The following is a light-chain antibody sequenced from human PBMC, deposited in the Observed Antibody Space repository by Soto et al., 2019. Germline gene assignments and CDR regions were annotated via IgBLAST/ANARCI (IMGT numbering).Light chain of an antibody. CDR3: QQYDISPIT. CDR1: QSVGTN. Sequence: EIVMTQSPGTLSVSPGERATLSCRASQSVGTNLAWYQQRPGQAPRLLVYGASTRATGIPDRFSGSGSGTDFILTINRLEPEDFAVYYCQQYDISPITFGQGTKVDIK. V-gene: IGKV3D-15*01. CDR2: GAS. J-gene: IGKJ1*01.